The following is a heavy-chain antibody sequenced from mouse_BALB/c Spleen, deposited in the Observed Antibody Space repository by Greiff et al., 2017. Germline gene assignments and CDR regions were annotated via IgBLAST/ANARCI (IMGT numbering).Heavy chain of an antibody. CDR3: ARWGYGHAMDY. Sequence: QVQLKQSGAELVRPGSSVKISCKASGYAFSSYWMNWVKQRPGQGLEWIGQIYPGDGDTNYNGKFKGKATLTGDKSSSTAYMQLSSLTSDDSAVFCCARWGYGHAMDYWGQGTSVTVSS. D-gene: IGHD2-10*02. CDR2: IYPGDGDT. V-gene: IGHV1-80*01. J-gene: IGHJ4*01. CDR1: GYAFSSYW.